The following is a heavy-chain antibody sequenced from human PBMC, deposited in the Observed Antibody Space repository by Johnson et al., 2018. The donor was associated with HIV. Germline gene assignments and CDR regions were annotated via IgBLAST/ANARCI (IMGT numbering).Heavy chain of an antibody. CDR2: FSFDGVYG. J-gene: IGHJ3*02. Sequence: QEQLVESGGGVVQPGRPERFFCAASGFTFSDYSIYWVRRAPGKGLDWVAIFSFDGVYGESADSVKGPFIISRDKAKNALHLQMRSLRAEDTAVYYGAKAVAARPQGNDGAFDIWGQGTMVTVSS. V-gene: IGHV3-30*18. D-gene: IGHD6-6*01. CDR3: AKAVAARPQGNDGAFDI. CDR1: GFTFSDYS.